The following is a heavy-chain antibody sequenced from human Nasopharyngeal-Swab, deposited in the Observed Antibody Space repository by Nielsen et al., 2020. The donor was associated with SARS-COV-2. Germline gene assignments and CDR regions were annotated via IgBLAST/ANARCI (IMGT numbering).Heavy chain of an antibody. J-gene: IGHJ6*03. V-gene: IGHV1-69*13. CDR1: GDTFSSSA. Sequence: SVKISCKASGDTFSSSAISWVRQAPGQGLEGMGGIIPIFGTVNYAQKFQGRVTITADESTSTAYMELSSLRSEDTAVYYCARSLREYSSGPRDYYNYMDVWGKGTTVTVSS. CDR2: IIPIFGTV. D-gene: IGHD5-18*01. CDR3: ARSLREYSSGPRDYYNYMDV.